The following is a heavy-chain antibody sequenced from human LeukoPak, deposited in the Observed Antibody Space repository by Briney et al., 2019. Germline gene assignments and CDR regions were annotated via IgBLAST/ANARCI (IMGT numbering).Heavy chain of an antibody. CDR1: GFTFSSYW. V-gene: IGHV3-48*02. J-gene: IGHJ4*02. Sequence: GGSLRLSCAASGFTFSSYWMHWVRQAPGKGLEWVSYIDATSGNIYYTDSVKGRFTISRDNAKNSLYLQMNSLRDEDTAVYYCTRESYWGSSDKGFDYWGQGTLVTVSS. CDR3: TRESYWGSSDKGFDY. D-gene: IGHD2-8*02. CDR2: IDATSGNI.